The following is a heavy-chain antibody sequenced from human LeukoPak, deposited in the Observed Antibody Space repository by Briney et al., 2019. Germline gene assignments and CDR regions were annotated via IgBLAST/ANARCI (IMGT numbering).Heavy chain of an antibody. J-gene: IGHJ4*02. D-gene: IGHD6-13*01. CDR2: IIPIFGTA. V-gene: IGHV1-69*05. Sequence: SVKVSCKASGGTFSRYGTSWVRQAPGQGLEWMGRIIPIFGTANYAQEFQGRVTITTDESTSTAYMELSSPRSEDTAVYYCASAHLGAAAGTRYYFDYWGQGTLVTVSS. CDR3: ASAHLGAAAGTRYYFDY. CDR1: GGTFSRYG.